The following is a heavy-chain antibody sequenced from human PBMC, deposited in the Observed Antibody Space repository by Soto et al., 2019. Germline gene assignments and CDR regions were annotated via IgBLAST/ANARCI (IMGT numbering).Heavy chain of an antibody. CDR1: GFSLSTSGVG. D-gene: IGHD3-22*01. CDR2: IYWNDDK. Sequence: SVPTLVNPTQTLTLTCTFSGFSLSTSGVGVGWIRQPPGKALEWLALIYWNDDKRYSPSLKSRLTITKDTSKNQVVLTMTNMNPVDTATYYCALSYYYDSSGYYPTRDYWGQGTLVTVS. CDR3: ALSYYYDSSGYYPTRDY. J-gene: IGHJ4*02. V-gene: IGHV2-5*01.